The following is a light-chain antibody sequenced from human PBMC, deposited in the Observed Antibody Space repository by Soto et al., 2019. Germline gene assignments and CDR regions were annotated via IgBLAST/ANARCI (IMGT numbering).Light chain of an antibody. Sequence: IVLTQSPATLSLSPGNRATLSCRASQTISSYLIWYQQKPGQSPRVLIYDVSNRATGIPTRFSGSGSGTDFTLTISSLEPEDFAVYYCQQRSNWPRTFGQGTKVEIK. CDR3: QQRSNWPRT. CDR1: QTISSY. J-gene: IGKJ1*01. CDR2: DVS. V-gene: IGKV3-11*01.